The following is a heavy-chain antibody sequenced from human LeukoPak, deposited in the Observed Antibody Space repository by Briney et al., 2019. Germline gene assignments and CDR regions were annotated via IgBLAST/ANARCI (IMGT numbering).Heavy chain of an antibody. CDR1: GFTFSSYG. Sequence: PGGSLRLSCAASGFTFSSYGMHWVRQAPGKGLEWVAVISYDGSNKYYADSVKGRFTISRDNSKNTLYLQMNSLRAEDTAVYYCARLDDYVWGSPFDYWGQGTLVTVSS. J-gene: IGHJ4*02. CDR3: ARLDDYVWGSPFDY. CDR2: ISYDGSNK. D-gene: IGHD3-16*01. V-gene: IGHV3-30*03.